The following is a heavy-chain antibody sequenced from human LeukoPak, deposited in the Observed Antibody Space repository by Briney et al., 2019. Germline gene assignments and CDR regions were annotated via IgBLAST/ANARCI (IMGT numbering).Heavy chain of an antibody. Sequence: PGGSLRLSCAASGFTVSSNEMSWVRQAPGKGLEWVSSISGGSTYYADSRKGRFTISRDNSKNTLYLQMNSLRAEDTAVYYCAKVSTVTAFDYWGQGTLVTVSS. CDR3: AKVSTVTAFDY. CDR2: ISGGST. D-gene: IGHD4-17*01. CDR1: GFTVSSNE. J-gene: IGHJ4*02. V-gene: IGHV3-38-3*01.